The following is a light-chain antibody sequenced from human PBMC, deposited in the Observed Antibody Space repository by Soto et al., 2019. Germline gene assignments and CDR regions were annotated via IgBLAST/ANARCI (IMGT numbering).Light chain of an antibody. Sequence: QSALTQPASVSGSPGQSITISCTGTSSDVGGYNYVSWYQQHPGKAPKLMIYDVSNRPSGVSNRFSGSKSANTASLTISGLQAEDEADDYCSSYTSSSTLVVFGGGTKLTVL. CDR1: SSDVGGYNY. J-gene: IGLJ2*01. V-gene: IGLV2-14*01. CDR2: DVS. CDR3: SSYTSSSTLVV.